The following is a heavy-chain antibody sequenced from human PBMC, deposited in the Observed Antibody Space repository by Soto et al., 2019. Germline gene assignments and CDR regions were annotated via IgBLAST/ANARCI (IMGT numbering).Heavy chain of an antibody. CDR2: IKSDGSSR. CDR1: GFTFSSYW. J-gene: IGHJ4*02. CDR3: ARGSLETSGNLY. V-gene: IGHV3-74*01. Sequence: GGSLRLSCAASGFTFSSYWMHWVRQAPGKGLVWVSRIKSDGSSRNYADSVKGRFTISRDNAKNTLYLQMNSLRAGDTAVYFCARGSLETSGNLYWGQGTLVTVSS. D-gene: IGHD2-15*01.